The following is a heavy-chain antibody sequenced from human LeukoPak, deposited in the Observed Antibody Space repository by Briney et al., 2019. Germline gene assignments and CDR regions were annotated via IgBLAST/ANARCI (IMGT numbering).Heavy chain of an antibody. Sequence: GGSLRLSCAASGFTFSSYAMSWVRQAPGKGLEWVSAISDSGGSTYYADSVKGRFTISRDNSKNTLYLQMNSLRAEDTAVYYCARDDALGDNALDIWGQGTMVSVSS. J-gene: IGHJ3*02. CDR2: ISDSGGST. CDR3: ARDDALGDNALDI. D-gene: IGHD3-16*01. V-gene: IGHV3-23*01. CDR1: GFTFSSYA.